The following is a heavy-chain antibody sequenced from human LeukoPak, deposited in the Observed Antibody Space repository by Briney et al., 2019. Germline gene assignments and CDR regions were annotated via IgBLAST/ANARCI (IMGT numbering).Heavy chain of an antibody. V-gene: IGHV4-59*08. CDR3: ARHTTYSSGWYDYYYYMDV. CDR1: GGSISSYY. Sequence: SETLSLTCTVSGGSISSYYWSWLRQPPGKGLEWIGYIYYSGSTNYNPSLKSRVTISVDTSKNQFSLKLSSVTAADTAVYYCARHTTYSSGWYDYYYYMDVWGKGTTVTVSS. D-gene: IGHD6-19*01. J-gene: IGHJ6*03. CDR2: IYYSGST.